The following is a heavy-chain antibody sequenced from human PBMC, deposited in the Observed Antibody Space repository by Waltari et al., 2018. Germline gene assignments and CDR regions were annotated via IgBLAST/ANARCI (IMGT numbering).Heavy chain of an antibody. J-gene: IGHJ4*02. CDR1: GFPLTSSGMR. D-gene: IGHD2-15*01. V-gene: IGHV2-70*04. Sequence: QITLKESGPALVKPTQTLTLTCTFSGFPLTSSGMRVSWLRQPPGKALEWLARIDWDEDTFYSPSLKTRLTISKDTPKNQVVRTMTNMDPADTGTYYWARSLYCNSGNCPLDFWGQGTGVAGSS. CDR3: ARSLYCNSGNCPLDF. CDR2: IDWDEDT.